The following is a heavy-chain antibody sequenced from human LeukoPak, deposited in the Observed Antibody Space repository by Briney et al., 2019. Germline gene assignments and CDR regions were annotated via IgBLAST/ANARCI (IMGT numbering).Heavy chain of an antibody. CDR1: GFTFSSYA. V-gene: IGHV3-23*01. CDR2: ISGSGGST. Sequence: GGSLRLSCAASGFTFSSYAMSWVRQAPGKGLEWVSAISGSGGSTHYADSVKGRFTISRDNSKNTLYLQMNSLRAEDTAVYYCAKAKYGSGSYYNYYYYYGMDVWGQGTTVTASS. J-gene: IGHJ6*02. CDR3: AKAKYGSGSYYNYYYYYGMDV. D-gene: IGHD3-10*01.